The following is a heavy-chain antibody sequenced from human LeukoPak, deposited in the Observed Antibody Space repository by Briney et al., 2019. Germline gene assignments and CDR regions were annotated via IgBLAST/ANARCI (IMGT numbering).Heavy chain of an antibody. Sequence: PSETLSLTCAVYGGSFSGYYWSWIRQPPGKGLEWIGEINHSGGTNYNPSLKSRVTISVDTSKNQFSLKLSSVTAADTAVYYCARVRPYYYDSSGPPVDWGQGTLVTVSS. V-gene: IGHV4-34*01. J-gene: IGHJ4*02. D-gene: IGHD3-22*01. CDR3: ARVRPYYYDSSGPPVD. CDR2: INHSGGT. CDR1: GGSFSGYY.